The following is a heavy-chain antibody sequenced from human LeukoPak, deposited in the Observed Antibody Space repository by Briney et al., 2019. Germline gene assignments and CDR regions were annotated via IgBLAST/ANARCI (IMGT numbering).Heavy chain of an antibody. J-gene: IGHJ6*03. CDR3: ARDIPPRDYDFWSHDYYYYYYMDV. V-gene: IGHV1-2*02. Sequence: ASVKVSCKASGYTFTGYYMHWVRQAPGQGLEWMGWINPNSGGTNYAQKFQGRVTMTRDTSISTAYMELNRLTSDDTAVYYCARDIPPRDYDFWSHDYYYYYYMDVWGKGTTVTVSS. CDR2: INPNSGGT. CDR1: GYTFTGYY. D-gene: IGHD3-3*01.